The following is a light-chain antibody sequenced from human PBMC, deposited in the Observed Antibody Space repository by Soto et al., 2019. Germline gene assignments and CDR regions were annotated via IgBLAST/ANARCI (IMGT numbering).Light chain of an antibody. Sequence: DIVMTQSPDSLPVSLGERATINCKSSQSVLYNSNNKDYLAWYQQKPGQPPKLLIYWASNRESGVPDRFTGSGSGTDFTLTINNLQPEDVAVYYCQQYYTTPYTFGQGTTLEI. V-gene: IGKV4-1*01. CDR2: WAS. CDR3: QQYYTTPYT. CDR1: QSVLYNSNNKDY. J-gene: IGKJ2*01.